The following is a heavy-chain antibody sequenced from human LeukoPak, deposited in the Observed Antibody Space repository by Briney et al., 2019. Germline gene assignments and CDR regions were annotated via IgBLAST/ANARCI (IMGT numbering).Heavy chain of an antibody. CDR1: GYIFTVYY. CDR3: ARSDVLYASQGEARYFNH. CDR2: INPNSGDT. D-gene: IGHD3-16*01. V-gene: IGHV1-2*02. J-gene: IGHJ4*02. Sequence: ASVKVSCKSSGYIFTVYYMHWVRQAPGQGLEWMGWINPNSGDTNYAQKFQGRVTMTRDTSISTLYMDLNSLRSDDTAVYYCARSDVLYASQGEARYFNHWGQGTLVTVSS.